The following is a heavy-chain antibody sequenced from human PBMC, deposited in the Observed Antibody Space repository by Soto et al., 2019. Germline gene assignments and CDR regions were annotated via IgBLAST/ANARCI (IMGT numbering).Heavy chain of an antibody. J-gene: IGHJ5*02. D-gene: IGHD6-13*01. V-gene: IGHV3-23*01. CDR2: ISGSGGST. CDR1: GFTFSSYA. CDR3: AKIDSSSCYKSQAVDP. Sequence: GGSLRLSCAAPGFTFSSYAMSWVRQAPGKGLEWVSAISGSGGSTYYADSVKGRFTISRDNSKNTLYLQMNSLRAEDTAVYYCAKIDSSSCYKSQAVDPWGQGTLVTVSS.